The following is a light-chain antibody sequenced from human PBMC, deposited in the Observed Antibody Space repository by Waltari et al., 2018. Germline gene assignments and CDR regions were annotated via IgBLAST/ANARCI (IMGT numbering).Light chain of an antibody. CDR3: AAWDDSLSGRV. V-gene: IGLV1-47*01. Sequence: QSVLTQPPSASGTPGQRVTISCSGSRSTIGSNYVYRYQQVPGTAPKLLIYRNNQRPSGVPDRFSGSKSGTSASLAISGLRSEDEVDYYCAAWDDSLSGRVFGGGTKVTVL. CDR1: RSTIGSNY. J-gene: IGLJ3*02. CDR2: RNN.